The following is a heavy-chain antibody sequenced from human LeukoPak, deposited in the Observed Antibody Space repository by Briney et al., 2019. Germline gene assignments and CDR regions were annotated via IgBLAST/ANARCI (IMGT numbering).Heavy chain of an antibody. J-gene: IGHJ6*02. CDR3: ASSGKNYDFWSGYYKHYYYGMDV. D-gene: IGHD3-3*01. CDR2: ISSSSSTI. V-gene: IGHV3-48*02. CDR1: GFTFSSYA. Sequence: GGSLRLSCAASGFTFSSYAMHWVRQAPGKGLEWVSYISSSSSTIYYADSVKGRFTISRDNAKNSLYLQMNSLRDEDTAVYYCASSGKNYDFWSGYYKHYYYGMDVWGQGTTVTVSS.